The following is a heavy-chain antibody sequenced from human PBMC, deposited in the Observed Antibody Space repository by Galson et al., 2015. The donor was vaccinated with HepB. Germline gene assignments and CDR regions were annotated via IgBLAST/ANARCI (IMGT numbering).Heavy chain of an antibody. Sequence: PALVKPTQTLTLTCTFSGFSLSTSGVGVGWIRQPPGKALEWLALIYWDDDKRYSPSLKSRLTITKDTSKNQVVLTMTNMDPVDTATYYCAHRKSGWYERDNLFDPWGQGTLVTVSS. CDR2: IYWDDDK. CDR1: GFSLSTSGVG. J-gene: IGHJ5*02. CDR3: AHRKSGWYERDNLFDP. D-gene: IGHD6-19*01. V-gene: IGHV2-5*02.